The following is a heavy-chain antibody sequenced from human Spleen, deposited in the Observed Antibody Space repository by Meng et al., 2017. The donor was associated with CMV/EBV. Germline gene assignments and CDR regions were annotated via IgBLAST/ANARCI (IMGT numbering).Heavy chain of an antibody. CDR3: ARFRKRLELPSLEWLSPRFDP. D-gene: IGHD3-3*01. CDR1: GFIFSSYA. Sequence: GESLKISCAASGFIFSSYAMHWVRQAPGKGLEWVAVISYEGSNKYYADSVKGRFTASRDNSKNTLYLQMNSLRPEDTAVYYCARFRKRLELPSLEWLSPRFDPWGQGTLVTVSS. V-gene: IGHV3-30*04. CDR2: ISYEGSNK. J-gene: IGHJ5*02.